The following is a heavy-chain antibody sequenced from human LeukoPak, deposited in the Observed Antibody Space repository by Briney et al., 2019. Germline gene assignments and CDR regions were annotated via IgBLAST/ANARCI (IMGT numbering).Heavy chain of an antibody. CDR1: GFTFTSYA. J-gene: IGHJ5*02. D-gene: IGHD2-2*01. CDR2: ISGRGDST. CDR3: AKDPDCSSTSCYDFRFDP. V-gene: IGHV3-23*01. Sequence: GGSLRLSCGASGFTFTSYAMNWVRQAPGKGLEWVSAISGRGDSTNYADSVKGRFTISRDNSKNTLHLQMDSLRAEDTAVYYCAKDPDCSSTSCYDFRFDPWGQGTLVTVSS.